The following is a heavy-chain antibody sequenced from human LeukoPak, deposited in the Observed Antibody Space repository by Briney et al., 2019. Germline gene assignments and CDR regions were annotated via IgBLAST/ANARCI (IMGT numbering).Heavy chain of an antibody. D-gene: IGHD3-22*01. V-gene: IGHV3-53*01. Sequence: PGGSLRLSCAASGFTVSSNYMSWVRQAPGKGLEWVSVIYSGGSTYYADSVKGRFTISRDNSKNTLYLQMNSLRAEDTAVYYCARSTRHYYDSSGYYSPGDFDYWGQGTLVTVSS. CDR2: IYSGGST. J-gene: IGHJ4*02. CDR3: ARSTRHYYDSSGYYSPGDFDY. CDR1: GFTVSSNY.